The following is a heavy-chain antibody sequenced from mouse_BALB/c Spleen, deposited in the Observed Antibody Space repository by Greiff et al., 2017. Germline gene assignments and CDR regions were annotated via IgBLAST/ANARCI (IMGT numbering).Heavy chain of an antibody. CDR1: GYTFTDYA. Sequence: QVQLQQSGPELVRPGVSEKISCKGSGYTFTDYAMHWVKQSHAKSLEWIGVISTYSGNTNYNQKFKGKATMTVDKSSSTAYMELARLTSEDSAIYYCARSGDGTTRFFAYWGQGTLVTVSA. CDR2: ISTYSGNT. D-gene: IGHD1-1*01. J-gene: IGHJ3*01. CDR3: ARSGDGTTRFFAY. V-gene: IGHV1-67*01.